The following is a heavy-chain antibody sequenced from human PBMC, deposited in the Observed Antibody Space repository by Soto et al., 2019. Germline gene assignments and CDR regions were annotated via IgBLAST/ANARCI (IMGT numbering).Heavy chain of an antibody. Sequence: PGGSLRLSCAASGFPFSSYSMNWVRQAPGKGLEWVSYISSSSSTIYYADSVKGRFTISRDNAKNSLYLQMNSLRAEDTAVYYCARVPYYGSGSYLLDYYYGMDVWGQGTTVTVSS. D-gene: IGHD3-10*01. CDR3: ARVPYYGSGSYLLDYYYGMDV. J-gene: IGHJ6*02. CDR1: GFPFSSYS. V-gene: IGHV3-48*01. CDR2: ISSSSSTI.